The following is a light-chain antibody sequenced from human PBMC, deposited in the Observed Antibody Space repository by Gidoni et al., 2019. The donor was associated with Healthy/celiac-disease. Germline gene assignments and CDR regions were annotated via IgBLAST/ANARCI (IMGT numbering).Light chain of an antibody. CDR2: DAS. J-gene: IGKJ5*01. CDR1: QGISSA. V-gene: IGKV1-13*02. Sequence: AIQLTQSPSSLSASVGDRVTITCRASQGISSALAWYQQKPGKAPKLLIYDASSLESGVPSRFSGSGSGTEFTHTISSRQPEDFATYYCQQFNSYPITFGQGTRLEIK. CDR3: QQFNSYPIT.